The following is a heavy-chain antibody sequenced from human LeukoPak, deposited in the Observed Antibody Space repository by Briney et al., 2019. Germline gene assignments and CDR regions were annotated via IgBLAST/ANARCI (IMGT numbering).Heavy chain of an antibody. V-gene: IGHV3-30*18. J-gene: IGHJ4*02. CDR1: GFTFSRNG. CDR2: ISPDGSSQ. D-gene: IGHD6-13*01. CDR3: AKDRSSSWSFDY. Sequence: PGRSLRLSCAASGFTFSRNGMHWVRQAPGKGLEWVSVISPDGSSQDYADSVKGRFTISRDNSENTLYLQMNGLRAEDTAVYYCAKDRSSSWSFDYWGQGTLVTVSS.